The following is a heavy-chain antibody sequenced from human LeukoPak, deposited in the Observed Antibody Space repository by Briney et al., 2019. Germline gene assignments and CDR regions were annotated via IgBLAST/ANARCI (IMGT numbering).Heavy chain of an antibody. J-gene: IGHJ6*03. D-gene: IGHD3-22*01. CDR3: AKAAWSKQLEMAYDTSGYNYYYYMDV. CDR1: GFTFSDYY. Sequence: GGSLRLSCAASGFTFSDYYMSWIRQAPGKGLEWVSYISGSGRTIYYADSVKGRFTISRDNAKNSLYLQMNSLRAEDTAVYYCAKAAWSKQLEMAYDTSGYNYYYYMDVWGKGTTVTVSS. V-gene: IGHV3-11*01. CDR2: ISGSGRTI.